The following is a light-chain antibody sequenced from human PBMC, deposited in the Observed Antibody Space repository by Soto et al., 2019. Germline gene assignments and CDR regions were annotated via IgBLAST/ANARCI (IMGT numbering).Light chain of an antibody. J-gene: IGKJ1*01. Sequence: DIQMTKSPSSLSASVGDRVTITCRASQGISNYLAWYQQKPGKVPKLLIYAASTLQSVVPSRFSGSGSGTEFILTFSGLQPDDFATYCCQQYNGTFGQVTVLDI. CDR3: QQYNGT. CDR1: QGISNY. V-gene: IGKV1-27*01. CDR2: AAS.